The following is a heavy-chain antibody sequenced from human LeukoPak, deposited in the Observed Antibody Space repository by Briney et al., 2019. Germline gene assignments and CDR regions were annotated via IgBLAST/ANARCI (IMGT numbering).Heavy chain of an antibody. CDR3: AKDYEVYGDYDLSFDY. D-gene: IGHD4-17*01. V-gene: IGHV3-30*18. CDR2: ISYDGSNK. CDR1: GFTFSSYG. Sequence: SGGSLRLSCAASGFTFSSYGMHWVRQAPGKGLEWVAVISYDGSNKYYADSVKGRFTIPRDNSKNTLYLQMNSLRAEDTAVYYCAKDYEVYGDYDLSFDYWGQGTLVTVSS. J-gene: IGHJ4*02.